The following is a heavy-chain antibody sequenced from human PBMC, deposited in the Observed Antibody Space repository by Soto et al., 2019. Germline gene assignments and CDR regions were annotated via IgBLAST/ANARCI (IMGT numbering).Heavy chain of an antibody. D-gene: IGHD3-3*01. J-gene: IGHJ4*02. V-gene: IGHV3-15*01. Sequence: EVQLVESGGGLVKPGGSLRLSCAASGFTFTNAWMNWVRQAPGKGLEWVGRIKSITHGGTTDYAAPVKGRFTISRDDSKNTLYPQMNSLRTEATAFSYCNTVSWGIFGVGALTSRQGDYWGQGTRVTVSS. CDR3: NTVSWGIFGVGALTSRQGDY. CDR2: IKSITHGGTT. CDR1: GFTFTNAW.